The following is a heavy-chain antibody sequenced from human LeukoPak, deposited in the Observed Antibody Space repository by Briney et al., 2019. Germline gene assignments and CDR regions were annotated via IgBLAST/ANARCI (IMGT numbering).Heavy chain of an antibody. D-gene: IGHD1-26*01. CDR3: ARGPSGSYSYYYYYYMDV. Sequence: GGSLRLSCAASGFTVSKTYMTWVRQAPGKGLEWVAVISYDGSNKYYADSVKGRFTISRDNSKNTLYLQMNSLRAEDTAVHYCARGPSGSYSYYYYYYMDVWGKGTTVTDSS. CDR2: ISYDGSNK. CDR1: GFTVSKTY. J-gene: IGHJ6*03. V-gene: IGHV3-30-3*01.